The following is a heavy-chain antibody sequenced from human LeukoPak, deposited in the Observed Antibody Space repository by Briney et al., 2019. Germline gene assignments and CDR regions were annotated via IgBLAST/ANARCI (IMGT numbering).Heavy chain of an antibody. J-gene: IGHJ4*02. Sequence: SETLSLTCVVYGGSFSGYYWSWIRQPPWKGLEWIGEINNSGSTNYNPSLKSRVTISIDTSKNQFSLKLSSVTAEDTAVYYCATDLTGEEDYWGQGTLVTVSS. CDR2: INNSGST. D-gene: IGHD7-27*01. V-gene: IGHV4-34*01. CDR3: ATDLTGEEDY. CDR1: GGSFSGYY.